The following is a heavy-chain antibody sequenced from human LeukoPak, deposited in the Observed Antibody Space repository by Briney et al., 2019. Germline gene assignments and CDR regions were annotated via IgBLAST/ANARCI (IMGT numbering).Heavy chain of an antibody. V-gene: IGHV1-69*06. J-gene: IGHJ6*04. Sequence: GASVEVSCKASGGTFSSYAISWVRQAPGQGLEWMGGIIPIFGTANYAQKFQGRVTITADKSTSTAYMELSSLRSEDTAVYYCANLGESPDYYYYGMDVWGKGTTVTVSS. CDR2: IIPIFGTA. CDR1: GGTFSSYA. CDR3: ANLGESPDYYYYGMDV.